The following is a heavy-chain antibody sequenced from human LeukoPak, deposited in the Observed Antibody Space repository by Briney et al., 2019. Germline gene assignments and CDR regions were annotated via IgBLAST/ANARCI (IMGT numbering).Heavy chain of an antibody. CDR2: MNPNSGNT. CDR1: GYTFTSYD. J-gene: IGHJ4*02. D-gene: IGHD3-10*01. CDR3: ARPYYYGSGSYYNPFDY. Sequence: ASVKVSCKASGYTFTSYDINWVRQATGQGLEWMGWMNPNSGNTGYAQKFQGRVTMTRNTSISTAYMELSSLRSVDTAVYYCARPYYYGSGSYYNPFDYWGQGTLVTVSS. V-gene: IGHV1-8*01.